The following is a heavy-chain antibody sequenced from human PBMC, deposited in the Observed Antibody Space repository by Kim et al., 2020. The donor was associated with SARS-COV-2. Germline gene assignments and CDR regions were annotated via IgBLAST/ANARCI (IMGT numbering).Heavy chain of an antibody. V-gene: IGHV3-23*01. Sequence: GGSLRLSCAASGFTFSNYAMAWVRQTPGKGLEWVSGVSNSGDGRYYRDSVQGRFTISRDNSKNMVYLQMNSLRAEDTARYYCAKEPMPGGGYCYGLFDHGGEGTLVPVPS. J-gene: IGHJ5*02. CDR1: GFTFSNYA. D-gene: IGHD5-18*01. CDR2: VSNSGDGR. CDR3: AKEPMPGGGYCYGLFDH.